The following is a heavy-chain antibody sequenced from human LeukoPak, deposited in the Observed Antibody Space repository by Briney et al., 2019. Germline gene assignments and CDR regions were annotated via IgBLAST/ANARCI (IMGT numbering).Heavy chain of an antibody. CDR3: VRLYDDYTNGHFDS. V-gene: IGHV3-21*01. CDR2: ITSSSSYI. J-gene: IGHJ4*02. CDR1: GFTFSSYS. D-gene: IGHD4-11*01. Sequence: TAGGSLRLSCAASGFTFSSYSMNWVRQAPGKGLEWVSSITSSSSYIYYADSVKGRFTISRHNAKNSLYLQLNSLRAEDAAEYYCVRLYDDYTNGHFDSWGQGTLVTVSS.